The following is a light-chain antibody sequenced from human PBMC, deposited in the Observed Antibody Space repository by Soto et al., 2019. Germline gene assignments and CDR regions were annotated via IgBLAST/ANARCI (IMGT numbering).Light chain of an antibody. CDR3: RLYCGAQLGV. J-gene: IGLJ2*01. CDR1: TGAVTSGYY. Sequence: QAVVTQEPSLTVSPGGTVTLTCATSTGAVTSGYYPNWFQQKPGQAPRALIYSTNNKYSWTPARFSGSLLGGKAALTLSGVQPEDEADYYCRLYCGAQLGVFGGGTKLTVL. V-gene: IGLV7-43*01. CDR2: STN.